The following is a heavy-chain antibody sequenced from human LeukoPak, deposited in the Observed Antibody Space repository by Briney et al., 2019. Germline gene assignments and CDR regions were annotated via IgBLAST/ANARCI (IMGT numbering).Heavy chain of an antibody. CDR1: GFTFSSYG. D-gene: IGHD3-22*01. Sequence: GRSLRLSCAASGFTFSSYGMHWVRQAPGKGLEWVAGISDDGRNEYYADSVKGRSIISRDNSKNTLHLQMNSLRAEDTAVCYCAKDHPYYYDSSGAVDPWGQGTLVTVSS. CDR3: AKDHPYYYDSSGAVDP. J-gene: IGHJ5*02. V-gene: IGHV3-30*18. CDR2: ISDDGRNE.